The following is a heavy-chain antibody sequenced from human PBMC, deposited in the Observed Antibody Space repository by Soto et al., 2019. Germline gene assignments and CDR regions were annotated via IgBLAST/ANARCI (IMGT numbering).Heavy chain of an antibody. D-gene: IGHD1-26*01. J-gene: IGHJ6*02. CDR1: GFTFSSYG. CDR3: ALGGRASQRLRAYGMDV. V-gene: IGHV3-30*03. Sequence: GGSLRLSCAASGFTFSSYGMHWVRQAPGKGLEWVAVISYDGSNKYYADSVKGRFTISRDNSKNTLYLQMNSLRAEDTAVYYCALGGRASQRLRAYGMDVWGQGTTVTVSS. CDR2: ISYDGSNK.